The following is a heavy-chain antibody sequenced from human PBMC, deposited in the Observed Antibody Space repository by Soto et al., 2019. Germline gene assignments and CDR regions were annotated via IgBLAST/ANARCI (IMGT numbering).Heavy chain of an antibody. CDR3: AKDIGGGGGSGGSYYFDY. Sequence: EVQLVESGGGLVQPGRSLRLSCAASGFTFDDYAMHWVRQAPGKGLEWVSGISWNSGSIGYADSVKGRFTISRDNAKNYLYLQMKSLRAEDTALYYWAKDIGGGGGSGGSYYFDYWGQGTLVTVSS. V-gene: IGHV3-9*01. J-gene: IGHJ4*02. CDR1: GFTFDDYA. D-gene: IGHD2-15*01. CDR2: ISWNSGSI.